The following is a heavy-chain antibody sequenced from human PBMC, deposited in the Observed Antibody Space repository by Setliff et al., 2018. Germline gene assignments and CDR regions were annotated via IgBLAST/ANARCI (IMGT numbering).Heavy chain of an antibody. CDR3: ARGGGSYRAGNSRPTYWFDP. CDR2: IRPNGGGT. V-gene: IGHV1-2*02. Sequence: ASVKVSCKTSGYPFIEHYVNWVRQAPGQGLEWMGWIRPNGGGTHYAQKFQGRVTMTRDTAKSTVYMDLSSLTSDDTAIYYCARGGGSYRAGNSRPTYWFDPWGQGTLVTVSS. J-gene: IGHJ5*02. D-gene: IGHD2-21*01. CDR1: GYPFIEHY.